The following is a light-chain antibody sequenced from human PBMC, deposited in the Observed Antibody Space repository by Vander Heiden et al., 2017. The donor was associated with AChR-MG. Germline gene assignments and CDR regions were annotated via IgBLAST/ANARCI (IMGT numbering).Light chain of an antibody. Sequence: DIQMTQSPSSLSASVGDRVTITCRASQGISNSLAWYQQKPGKAPKLLLYTASRLESGVPARFSGSGSGTDYTLTISSLQPEDFATYYCQQYDGTPRTFGQGTKVEIK. V-gene: IGKV1-NL1*01. CDR1: QGISNS. CDR2: TAS. J-gene: IGKJ1*01. CDR3: QQYDGTPRT.